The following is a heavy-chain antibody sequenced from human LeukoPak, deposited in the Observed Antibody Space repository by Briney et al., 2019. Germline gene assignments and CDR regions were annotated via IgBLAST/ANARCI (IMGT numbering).Heavy chain of an antibody. CDR1: GGSISKSNYY. CDR3: AGYCGGDCQHIGDY. V-gene: IGHV4-39*07. D-gene: IGHD2-21*02. Sequence: SETLSLTCIVSGGSISKSNYYWGWIRQPPGKGLEWIGSIYYTGNSYYNSSLKSRVTISVDTSKNQFSLKLGSVTAADTAVYYCAGYCGGDCQHIGDYWGQGTLVTVSS. J-gene: IGHJ4*02. CDR2: IYYTGNS.